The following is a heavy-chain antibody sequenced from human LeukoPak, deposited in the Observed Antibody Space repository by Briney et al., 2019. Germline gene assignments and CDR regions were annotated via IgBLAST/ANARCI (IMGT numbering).Heavy chain of an antibody. V-gene: IGHV3-21*01. CDR2: ITSSGTYT. D-gene: IGHD1-26*01. CDR1: GFTFSNYN. J-gene: IGHJ6*03. Sequence: GGSLRLSCADSGFTFSNYNMNWVRQAPGKAMEWVSSITSSGTYTFYADSVKGRFTISRDNAKNSLYLQMDSLGLEDTAVYYCARDPYSGNYGTYYYYYMDVWGKGTTVTISS. CDR3: ARDPYSGNYGTYYYYYMDV.